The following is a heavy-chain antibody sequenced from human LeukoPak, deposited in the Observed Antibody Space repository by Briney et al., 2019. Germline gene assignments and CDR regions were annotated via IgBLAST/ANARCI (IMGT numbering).Heavy chain of an antibody. J-gene: IGHJ3*02. CDR2: VYARGNT. Sequence: SETLSLTCTVSDDSISNYYWSWIRQPPGKGLEWIGSVYARGNTNDNPSLKSRVTISVDTSKNQFSLKLSSVTAADTAMYYCVRAIYSFGYADAFDIWGQGTLVTVSS. V-gene: IGHV4-59*01. CDR1: DDSISNYY. CDR3: VRAIYSFGYADAFDI. D-gene: IGHD5-18*01.